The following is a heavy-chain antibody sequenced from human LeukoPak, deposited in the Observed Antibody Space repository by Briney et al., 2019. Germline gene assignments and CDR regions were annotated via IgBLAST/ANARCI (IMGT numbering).Heavy chain of an antibody. J-gene: IGHJ4*02. CDR1: GGSFSGYY. V-gene: IGHV4-34*01. Sequence: SETLSLTCAVYGGSFSGYYWSWTRQPPGKGLEWIGEINHSGSTNYNPSLKSRVTISVDTSKNQFSLKLSSVTAADTAVYYCARGGPRYSSSWNPPTDFDYWGQGTLVTVSS. D-gene: IGHD6-13*01. CDR3: ARGGPRYSSSWNPPTDFDY. CDR2: INHSGST.